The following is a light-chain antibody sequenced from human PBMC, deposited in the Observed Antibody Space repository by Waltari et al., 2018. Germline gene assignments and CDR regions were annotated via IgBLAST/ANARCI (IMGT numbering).Light chain of an antibody. V-gene: IGKV4-1*01. CDR1: RQVLHGPTNKNY. CDR3: QQYYSSPQT. CDR2: WAS. J-gene: IGKJ2*01. Sequence: DFVMTQSPDSLAVSLGERATIHCRPSRQVLHGPTNKNYLAWYQQKPQQPPKLLIYWASTRESGVPDRFIGSGSGTDFTLTISSLQAEDVAVYYCQQYYSSPQTFGQGTRVEIK.